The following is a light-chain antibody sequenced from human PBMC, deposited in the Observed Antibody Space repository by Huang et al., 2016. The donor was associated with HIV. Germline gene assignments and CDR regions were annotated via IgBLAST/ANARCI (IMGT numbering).Light chain of an antibody. CDR1: QNVRNN. J-gene: IGKJ4*01. CDR2: DTS. Sequence: EIKMTQSPATLSVSPAGRVTLSCRASQNVRNNLAWYQQKTGQAPRLLIYDTSTRASGIPARFSGSGSGTEFTLTISGLQSEDFAIYYCQQYDKWPPGLTFGGGTKVEI. CDR3: QQYDKWPPGLT. V-gene: IGKV3D-15*01.